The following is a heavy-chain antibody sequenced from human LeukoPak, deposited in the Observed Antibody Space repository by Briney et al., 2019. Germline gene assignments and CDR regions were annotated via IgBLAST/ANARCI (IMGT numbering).Heavy chain of an antibody. CDR3: ARELSGTTSYYFDY. CDR1: GFTFSSYE. Sequence: GGSLKLSCAASGFTFSSYEMNWVRQAPGKGLEWVSYISTSGNTRYYADSVKGRFTISRDNAKNSLYLQMNSLRVEDTAVYYCARELSGTTSYYFDYWGQGTLVTVSS. V-gene: IGHV3-48*03. D-gene: IGHD1-7*01. J-gene: IGHJ4*02. CDR2: ISTSGNTR.